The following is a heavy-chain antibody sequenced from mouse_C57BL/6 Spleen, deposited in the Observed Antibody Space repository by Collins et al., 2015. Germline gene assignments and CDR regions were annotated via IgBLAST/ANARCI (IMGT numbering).Heavy chain of an antibody. CDR1: GYTFTTYG. J-gene: IGHJ3*01. Sequence: QIQLVQSGPELKKPGETVKISCKASGYTFTTYGMSWVKQAPGKGLKWMGWINTYSGVPTYADDFKGRFAFSLETSASTAYLQINNLKNEDTATYFCARWNFLYYDYDRRTWFAYWGQGTLVTVSA. CDR2: INTYSGVP. D-gene: IGHD2-4*01. V-gene: IGHV9-3*01. CDR3: ARWNFLYYDYDRRTWFAY.